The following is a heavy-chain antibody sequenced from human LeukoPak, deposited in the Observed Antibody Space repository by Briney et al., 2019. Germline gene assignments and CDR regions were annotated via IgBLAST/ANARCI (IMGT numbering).Heavy chain of an antibody. J-gene: IGHJ3*02. CDR2: IYYSGST. CDR3: ARPLYPPYWDAFDI. Sequence: PSETLSLTCTVSGGSISSYYWSWIRQPPGKGLEWIWYIYYSGSTNYNPSLKSRVTISVDTSKNQFSLKLNSVTAADTPVYYCARPLYPPYWDAFDIWGQGTMVTVSS. CDR1: GGSISSYY. V-gene: IGHV4-59*12. D-gene: IGHD2-15*01.